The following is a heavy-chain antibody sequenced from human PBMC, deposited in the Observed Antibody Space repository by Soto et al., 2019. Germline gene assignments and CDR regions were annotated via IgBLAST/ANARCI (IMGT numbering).Heavy chain of an antibody. CDR3: IREDYGGSPDSS. Sequence: PGGSLRLSCTGSGFTFGDYAMSWVRQAPGRGLEWVGIIRCKASGGSTAYDISVKGRFTISRDDSKRIAYLQMNRLKTEVTDVVFCIREDYGGSPDSSWGLGSMVTVSS. J-gene: IGHJ5*02. V-gene: IGHV3-49*04. CDR1: GFTFGDYA. D-gene: IGHD4-17*01. CDR2: IRCKASGGST.